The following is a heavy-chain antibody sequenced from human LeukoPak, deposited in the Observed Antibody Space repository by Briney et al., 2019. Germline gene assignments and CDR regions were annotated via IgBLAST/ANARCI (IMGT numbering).Heavy chain of an antibody. CDR2: INWNGGST. V-gene: IGHV3-20*04. J-gene: IGHJ4*02. CDR1: GFTFDDYG. CDR3: ARVGGITFGRVIVAPFDY. D-gene: IGHD3-16*02. Sequence: PGGSLRLSCAPSGFTFDDYGMSWVRQAPGKGLEWVSGINWNGGSTGYADSVKGRFTISRDNAKNSLYLQMNSLRAEDTALYYCARVGGITFGRVIVAPFDYWGQGTLVTVSS.